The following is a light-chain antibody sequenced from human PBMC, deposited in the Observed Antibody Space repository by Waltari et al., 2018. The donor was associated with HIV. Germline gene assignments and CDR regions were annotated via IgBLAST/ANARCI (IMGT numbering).Light chain of an antibody. CDR3: QQSYTAPWT. Sequence: DIQMTQSPSSLSASVGDRVTITCRASQYINTFLNWYQKKPGKAPKLLISVASNLQTGVPSRFTGSGSGTDFTLTLSSLQPEDCATYYCQQSYTAPWTFGQGTKV. CDR1: QYINTF. CDR2: VAS. V-gene: IGKV1-39*01. J-gene: IGKJ1*01.